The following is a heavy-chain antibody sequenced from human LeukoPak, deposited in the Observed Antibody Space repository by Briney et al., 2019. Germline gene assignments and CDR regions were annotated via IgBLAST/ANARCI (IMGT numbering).Heavy chain of an antibody. D-gene: IGHD3-22*01. J-gene: IGHJ3*02. CDR2: IYYSGST. CDR3: ARRTSPYYYDSSGLSDDAFDI. Sequence: SETLSLTCTVSGGSISSSSYYWGWIRQPPGTGLEWLGSIYYSGSTYYNPSLKSRVTISVDTSKNQFSLKLSSVTAADTVVYYCARRTSPYYYDSSGLSDDAFDIWGQGTMVTVSS. V-gene: IGHV4-39*01. CDR1: GGSISSSSYY.